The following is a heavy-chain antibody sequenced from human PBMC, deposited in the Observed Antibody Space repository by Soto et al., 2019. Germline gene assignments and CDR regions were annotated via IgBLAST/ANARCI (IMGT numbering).Heavy chain of an antibody. J-gene: IGHJ4*02. Sequence: EVQLVESGGGLVQPGGSLRLSCAASGFTVSSNYMSWVRQAPGQGLEWVSVIYSGCSTYYADAVKGRFTISRDNSKHTRYPKMNSLRAGDSAVYYCAREGRDVFRSFDWSYFDYWGQGTLVTVSS. CDR3: AREGRDVFRSFDWSYFDY. V-gene: IGHV3-66*01. CDR2: IYSGCST. CDR1: GFTVSSNY. D-gene: IGHD3-9*01.